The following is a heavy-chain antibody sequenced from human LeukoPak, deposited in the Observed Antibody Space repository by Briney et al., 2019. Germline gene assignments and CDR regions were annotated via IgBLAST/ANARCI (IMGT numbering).Heavy chain of an antibody. CDR1: GFTVRSYY. V-gene: IGHV3-53*01. CDR2: LYSSGST. J-gene: IGHJ4*02. CDR3: AREGSGSSGYFDY. Sequence: GGSLRLSCAASGFTVRSYYMSWVRQAPGRGLEWVSILYSSGSTDYADSVKGRLTISRDNSKNTLYLQMNSLRAEDTAVYYCAREGSGSSGYFDYWDQGTLVTVSS. D-gene: IGHD6-6*01.